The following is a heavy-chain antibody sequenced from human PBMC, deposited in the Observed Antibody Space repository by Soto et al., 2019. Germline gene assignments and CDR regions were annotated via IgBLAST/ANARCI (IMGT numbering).Heavy chain of an antibody. J-gene: IGHJ4*02. CDR2: INAGNGNT. CDR3: ATFLGWYYDSSGAFDY. D-gene: IGHD3-22*01. CDR1: GYTFTSYA. Sequence: ASVKVSCKASGYTFTSYAMHWVRQAPGQRLEWMGWINAGNGNTKYSQKFQGRVTITRDTSASTAYMEMSSLRSEDTAVYYCATFLGWYYDSSGAFDYWGQGTLVTSPQ. V-gene: IGHV1-3*01.